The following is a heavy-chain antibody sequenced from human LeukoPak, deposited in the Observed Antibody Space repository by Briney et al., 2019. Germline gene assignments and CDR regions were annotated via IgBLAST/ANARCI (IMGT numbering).Heavy chain of an antibody. CDR3: ARHRPRALKINWFDP. J-gene: IGHJ5*02. V-gene: IGHV3-21*01. CDR1: GFPFSDYT. CDR2: ISGSSNYI. Sequence: GGSLRLSCAASGFPFSDYTMNWVRLAPGKGLEWVSSISGSSNYIYYADSVKDRFTISRGNAKNSLYLQMNSLRAEDTAVYYCARHRPRALKINWFDPWGQGTLVTVSS.